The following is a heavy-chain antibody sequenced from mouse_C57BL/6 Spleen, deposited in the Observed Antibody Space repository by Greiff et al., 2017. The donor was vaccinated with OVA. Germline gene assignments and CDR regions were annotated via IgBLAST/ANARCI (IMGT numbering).Heavy chain of an antibody. CDR1: GYTFTSYW. D-gene: IGHD2-3*01. Sequence: QVQLQQPGAELVMPGASVKLSCKASGYTFTSYWLHWVKQRPGQGLEWIGEIDPSDSYTNYNQKFKGKSTLTVDTSSSTAYMQLSSLTSEDSAVYYCARSEGGYYPFDYWGQGTTLTVSS. CDR3: ARSEGGYYPFDY. CDR2: IDPSDSYT. J-gene: IGHJ2*01. V-gene: IGHV1-69*01.